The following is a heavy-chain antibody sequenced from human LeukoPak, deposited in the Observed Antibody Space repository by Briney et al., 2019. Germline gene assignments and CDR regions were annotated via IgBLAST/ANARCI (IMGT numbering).Heavy chain of an antibody. CDR2: IYYSGRT. D-gene: IGHD4-17*01. CDR1: GGSISSSSYY. V-gene: IGHV4-39*07. J-gene: IGHJ5*02. Sequence: PSETLSLTCTVSGGSISSSSYYWGWIRQPPGKGLEWIGSIYYSGRTYYNPSLKTRVTVSLDTSKNQFSLNLISVTAADTAVYYCARSPQGTATTANWLDPWGQGTLVTVSS. CDR3: ARSPQGTATTANWLDP.